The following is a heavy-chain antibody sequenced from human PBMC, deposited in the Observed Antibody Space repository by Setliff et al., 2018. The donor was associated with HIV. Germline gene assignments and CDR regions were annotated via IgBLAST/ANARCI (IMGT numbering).Heavy chain of an antibody. V-gene: IGHV3-30*01. J-gene: IGHJ4*02. CDR1: GFTFRTFA. CDR3: AKDTPQGAAIDL. Sequence: PGGSLRLSCVASGFTFRTFAMHWVRQAPGKGLEWVSVITYDGSRTSYADSVQGRFTISRDNSKNTLYLQINSLRPDDTAIYYCAKDTPQGAAIDLWGQGTLVTV. CDR2: ITYDGSRT. D-gene: IGHD3-16*01.